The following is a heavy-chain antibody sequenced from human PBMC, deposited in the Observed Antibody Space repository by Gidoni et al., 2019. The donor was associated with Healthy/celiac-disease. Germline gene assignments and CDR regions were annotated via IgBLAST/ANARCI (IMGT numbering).Heavy chain of an antibody. D-gene: IGHD3-10*01. CDR1: GGSISSYY. CDR3: ARWITMVRGVIGRAFDI. Sequence: QVQLQESGPGLVKPSETLSLTCTVSGGSISSYYWSWIRQPPGKGLEWIGYIYYSGSTNYNPSLKSRVTISVDTSKNQFSLKLSSVTAADTAVYYCARWITMVRGVIGRAFDIWGQGTMVTVSS. CDR2: IYYSGST. J-gene: IGHJ3*02. V-gene: IGHV4-59*08.